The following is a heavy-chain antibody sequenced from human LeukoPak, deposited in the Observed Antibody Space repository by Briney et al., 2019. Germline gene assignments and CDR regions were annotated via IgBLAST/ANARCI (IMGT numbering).Heavy chain of an antibody. Sequence: GVSLRLSCEDSGFTFRSYEMNWVRQAPGKGLEWIAYLSSSGSAFSYADSVKGRFTIARDNAKNSVYLEMNSLRADDTAVYYCARSARLMKGVVEVTALDDWGQGTLVTVSS. CDR3: ARSARLMKGVVEVTALDD. CDR2: LSSSGSAF. CDR1: GFTFRSYE. V-gene: IGHV3-48*03. D-gene: IGHD3-3*01. J-gene: IGHJ4*02.